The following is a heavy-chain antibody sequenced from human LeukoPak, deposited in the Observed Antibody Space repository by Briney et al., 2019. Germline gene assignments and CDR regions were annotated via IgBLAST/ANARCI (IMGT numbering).Heavy chain of an antibody. V-gene: IGHV4-61*02. CDR2: IYTSGST. D-gene: IGHD6-13*01. Sequence: SETLSLTCTVSGGSISSGSYYWSWIRQPAGKGLEWIGRIYTSGSTNYNPSLKSRVTISVDTSKNQFSLKLSSVTAADTAVYYCARDNAAAVITPFDYWGQGTLVTVSS. J-gene: IGHJ4*02. CDR3: ARDNAAAVITPFDY. CDR1: GGSISSGSYY.